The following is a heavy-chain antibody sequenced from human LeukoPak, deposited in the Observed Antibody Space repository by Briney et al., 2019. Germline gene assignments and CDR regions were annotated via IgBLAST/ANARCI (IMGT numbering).Heavy chain of an antibody. CDR3: AKDIRSSGWSKYSDY. V-gene: IGHV3-7*04. Sequence: PGGSLRLSCAASGFTFSSYWMSWVRQAPGKGLEWVANIKQDGSEKYYVDSVKGRFTISRDNAKNSLYLQMNSLRAEDTAVYYCAKDIRSSGWSKYSDYWGQGTLVTVSS. J-gene: IGHJ4*02. CDR2: IKQDGSEK. CDR1: GFTFSSYW. D-gene: IGHD6-19*01.